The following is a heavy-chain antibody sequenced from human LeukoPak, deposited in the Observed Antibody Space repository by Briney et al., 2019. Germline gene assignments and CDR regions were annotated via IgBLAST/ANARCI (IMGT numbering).Heavy chain of an antibody. D-gene: IGHD4-17*01. V-gene: IGHV7-4-1*02. J-gene: IGHJ5*02. CDR1: GYTFTSYG. CDR2: INTNTGNP. Sequence: ASVKVSRKASGYTFTSYGISWVRQAPGQGLEWMGWINTNTGNPTYAQGFTGRFVFSLDTSVSTAYLQISSLKAEDTAVYYCARDGGSTTVTVWFDPWGQGTLVTVSS. CDR3: ARDGGSTTVTVWFDP.